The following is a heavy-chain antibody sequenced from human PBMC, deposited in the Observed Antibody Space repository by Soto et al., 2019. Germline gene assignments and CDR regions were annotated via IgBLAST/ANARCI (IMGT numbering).Heavy chain of an antibody. CDR1: GGSISSGGYS. D-gene: IGHD1-26*01. CDR2: IYHSGST. V-gene: IGHV4-30-2*01. CDR3: ARGFPTGGYHHRNRFAP. J-gene: IGHJ5*02. Sequence: PSETLSLTCAVSGGSISSGGYSWSWIRQPPGNGLEWIGYIYHSGSTYYNPSLKSRVTISVDRSKNQFSLKLSSVTAADTAVFYCARGFPTGGYHHRNRFAPWGQGTLVTVSS.